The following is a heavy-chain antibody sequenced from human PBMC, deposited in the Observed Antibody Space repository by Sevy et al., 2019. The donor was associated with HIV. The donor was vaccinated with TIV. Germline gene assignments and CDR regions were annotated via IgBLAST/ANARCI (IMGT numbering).Heavy chain of an antibody. J-gene: IGHJ4*02. CDR1: GGSISSGNYL. CDR2: VHYSGRT. Sequence: SETLSLTCTVSGGSISSGNYLWSWIRQTPGKGLEWIGTVHYSGRTYYNPSLKSRVTISEDTSKIQFSLNLNSVTAADTAVYFCARNFDYWGQGTLVTVS. CDR3: ARNFDY. V-gene: IGHV4-39*01.